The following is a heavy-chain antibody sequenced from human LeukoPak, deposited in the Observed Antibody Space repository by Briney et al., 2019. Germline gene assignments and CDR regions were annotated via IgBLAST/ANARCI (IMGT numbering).Heavy chain of an antibody. D-gene: IGHD3-10*01. CDR3: ARDRLTSRVRGVVIGGYFDY. CDR2: IWDDGSIK. Sequence: GGSLRLSCAASGFTFSSYGMHWVRQAPGKGLEWVAVIWDDGSIKYYADSVKGRFTISRDNSKNTLYLQMNSLRAEDTAVYYCARDRLTSRVRGVVIGGYFDYWGQGTPVTVSS. J-gene: IGHJ4*02. V-gene: IGHV3-33*01. CDR1: GFTFSSYG.